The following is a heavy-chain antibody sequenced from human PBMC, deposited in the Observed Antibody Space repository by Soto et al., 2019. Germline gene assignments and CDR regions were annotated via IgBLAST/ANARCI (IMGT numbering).Heavy chain of an antibody. CDR1: GYTFTSYD. CDR2: MNPNSGNT. J-gene: IGHJ6*02. V-gene: IGHV1-8*01. Sequence: QGQLLQSGAEVQKPGASVKVSCKASGYTFTSYDINWVRQATGQGLEWMGWMNPNSGNTGYAQKFQGRVTMTRNTSISTAYIELSSLRSDETAVYYCVRGYSSSRIDYYYGMDVWGQGTTVTVSS. CDR3: VRGYSSSRIDYYYGMDV. D-gene: IGHD6-6*01.